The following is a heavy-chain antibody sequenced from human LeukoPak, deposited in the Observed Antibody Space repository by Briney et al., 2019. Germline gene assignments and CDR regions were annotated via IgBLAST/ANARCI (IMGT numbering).Heavy chain of an antibody. V-gene: IGHV4-38-2*02. D-gene: IGHD4-11*01. CDR2: IHQSGST. J-gene: IGHJ4*02. CDR3: ARAEINDYSRY. Sequence: PSETLSLTCTVSGYSIRNGYNWGWIRLSPGKGLEWLGSIHQSGSTYDNPSLKSRVTLSIDPSKNQFYLKLTSVTAADTALYYCARAEINDYSRYWGPGIPVIVSS. CDR1: GYSIRNGYN.